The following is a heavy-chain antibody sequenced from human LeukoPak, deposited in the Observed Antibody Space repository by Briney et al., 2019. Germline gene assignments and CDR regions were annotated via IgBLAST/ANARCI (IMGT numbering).Heavy chain of an antibody. V-gene: IGHV4-59*01. CDR2: IYYSGST. J-gene: IGHJ4*02. D-gene: IGHD3-16*01. CDR3: ASGPGGFDY. CDR1: GGSISSYY. Sequence: SETLSLTCTVSGGSISSYYWSWIRQPPGKGLEWIGYIYYSGSTTYNPSHESRVTISVDTSQNQFSLKLSSVTAAATAVYYRASGPGGFDYWGQGTLVTVSS.